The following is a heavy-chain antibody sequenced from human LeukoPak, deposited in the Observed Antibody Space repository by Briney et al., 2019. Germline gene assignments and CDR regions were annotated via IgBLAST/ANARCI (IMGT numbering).Heavy chain of an antibody. V-gene: IGHV1-2*03. CDR3: ARHGYCGNPRCYPDYYYIDV. CDR2: ISPNTGGT. D-gene: IGHD2-2*03. J-gene: IGHJ6*03. CDR1: GYTFTDFY. Sequence: LGASVKVSCKASGYTFTDFYIHWVRQAPGHGLEWMGWISPNTGGTNYAQRIQGRVTMTRDTSITTTYLELRGLTSDDTAVYYCARHGYCGNPRCYPDYYYIDVWGKGTKVTVSS.